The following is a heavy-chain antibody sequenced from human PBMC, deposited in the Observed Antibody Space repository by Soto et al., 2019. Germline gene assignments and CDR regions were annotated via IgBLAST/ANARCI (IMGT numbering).Heavy chain of an antibody. D-gene: IGHD4-17*01. CDR2: IYYSGST. CDR3: ARDRGTVTTYYYGRDV. V-gene: IGHV4-59*01. J-gene: IGHJ6*02. Sequence: QVQLLESGPGLVKPSETLSLTCTVSGDSISGYYWSWIRQPPGKGLEWIGYIYYSGSTNYNPSLQSRVTISLDTSQNQFSLKLSSVTAADTAVYYCARDRGTVTTYYYGRDVWGQGTTVTVSS. CDR1: GDSISGYY.